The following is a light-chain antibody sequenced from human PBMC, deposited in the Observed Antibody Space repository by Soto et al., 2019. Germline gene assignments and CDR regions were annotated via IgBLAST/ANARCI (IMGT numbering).Light chain of an antibody. CDR1: SSNIGGNT. V-gene: IGLV1-44*01. J-gene: IGLJ3*02. CDR2: SNN. CDR3: AAWDDSLNGPV. Sequence: QSVLTQPPSASGTPGQRVTISCSGSSSNIGGNTVNWYQQLPGTAPKLLIYSNNQRPSGVPDRISGSKSGTSASLAISGLQSEDEADYYCAAWDDSLNGPVFGGGTKLTVL.